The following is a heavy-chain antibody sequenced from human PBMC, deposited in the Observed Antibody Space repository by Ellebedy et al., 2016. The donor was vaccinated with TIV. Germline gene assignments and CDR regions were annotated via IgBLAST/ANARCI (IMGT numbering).Heavy chain of an antibody. Sequence: GESLKISCEASGFTLSTYWMTWVRQAPGKGLEWVANIKQDGSERKYVDSVKGRFTISRDNAKNSLYLQMNSLTAEDTAVYYCARNYYGSGSHIDYWGQGTLVTVSS. CDR1: GFTLSTYW. V-gene: IGHV3-7*01. D-gene: IGHD3-10*01. J-gene: IGHJ4*02. CDR3: ARNYYGSGSHIDY. CDR2: IKQDGSER.